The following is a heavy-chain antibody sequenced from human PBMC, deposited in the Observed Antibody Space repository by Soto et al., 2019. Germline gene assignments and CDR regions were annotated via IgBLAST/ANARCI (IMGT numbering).Heavy chain of an antibody. CDR3: ARDSYWTVTLNYYYYGMDV. CDR1: GFTFSSYS. V-gene: IGHV3-21*01. D-gene: IGHD4-17*01. Sequence: GGSLRLSCAASGFTFSSYSMNWVRQAPGKGLEWVSSISSSSSYIYYADSVKGRFTISRDNAKNSLYLQMNSLRAGDTAVYYCARDSYWTVTLNYYYYGMDVWGQGTTVTVSS. J-gene: IGHJ6*02. CDR2: ISSSSSYI.